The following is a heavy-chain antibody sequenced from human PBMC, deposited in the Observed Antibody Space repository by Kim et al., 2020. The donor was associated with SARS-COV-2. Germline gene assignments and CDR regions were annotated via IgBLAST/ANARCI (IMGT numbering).Heavy chain of an antibody. CDR2: INTNTGNP. D-gene: IGHD3-16*02. V-gene: IGHV7-4-1*02. Sequence: ASVKVSCKASGYTFTSYAMNWVRQAPGQGLEWMGWINTNTGNPTYAQGFTGRFVFSLDTSVSTAYLQISSLKAEDTAVYYCARWVYDYVWGSYRPDYWGQGTLVTVSS. J-gene: IGHJ4*02. CDR3: ARWVYDYVWGSYRPDY. CDR1: GYTFTSYA.